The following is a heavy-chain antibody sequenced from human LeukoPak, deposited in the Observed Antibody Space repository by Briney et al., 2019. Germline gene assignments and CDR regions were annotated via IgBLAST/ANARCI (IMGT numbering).Heavy chain of an antibody. D-gene: IGHD2-2*01. CDR3: ASHVTPGAAVPAANSG. CDR1: GFTFSSYS. CDR2: ISSSSSYV. J-gene: IGHJ4*02. V-gene: IGHV3-21*01. Sequence: KPGGSLRLSCAASGFTFSSYSMNWVRQAPGKGLEWVSSISSSSSYVYYADSVKGRFTISRDNAKNSLYLQMNSLRAEDTAVYYCASHVTPGAAVPAANSGWGQGTLVTVSS.